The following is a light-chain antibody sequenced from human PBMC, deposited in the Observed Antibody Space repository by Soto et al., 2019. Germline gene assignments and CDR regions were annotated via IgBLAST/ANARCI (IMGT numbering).Light chain of an antibody. CDR2: GAS. CDR3: QQSGSSPSFN. Sequence: IVLTQSPCTLSLSPGERATLSCRASQSVSSKYLAWYQQKAGQGPRLLIYGASSRATGIPARFSGSWSGTDFTLTISRLEPEDFAVYYCQQSGSSPSFNVGKGTELEIK. CDR1: QSVSSKY. V-gene: IGKV3-20*01. J-gene: IGKJ2*01.